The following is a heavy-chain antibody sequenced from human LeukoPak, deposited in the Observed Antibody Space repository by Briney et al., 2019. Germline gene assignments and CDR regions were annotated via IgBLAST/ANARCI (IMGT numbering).Heavy chain of an antibody. Sequence: SETLSLTCAVYGGSFSGYYWSWIRQPPGKGLEWIGEINHSGSTNYNPSLKSRVTISVDTSKNQFSLKLSSVTAADTAAYYCARGLYCSSTSCYGYYYYMDVWGKGTTVTVSS. CDR1: GGSFSGYY. J-gene: IGHJ6*03. V-gene: IGHV4-34*01. CDR3: ARGLYCSSTSCYGYYYYMDV. CDR2: INHSGST. D-gene: IGHD2-2*01.